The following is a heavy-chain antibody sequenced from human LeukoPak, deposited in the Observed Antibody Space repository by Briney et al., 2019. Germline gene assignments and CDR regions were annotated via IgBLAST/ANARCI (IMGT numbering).Heavy chain of an antibody. CDR3: ARSGAYDAHNC. D-gene: IGHD5-12*01. V-gene: IGHV3-48*01. Sequence: GGSLRLSCAASGFTFSAYHINWVRQAPGKGLEWISYISTTGTTIHYADSVKGRFTVSRDNAKNSLYLQMNSLRAEDTAVYYCARSGAYDAHNCWGQGTLVTVSS. CDR2: ISTTGTTI. J-gene: IGHJ4*02. CDR1: GFTFSAYH.